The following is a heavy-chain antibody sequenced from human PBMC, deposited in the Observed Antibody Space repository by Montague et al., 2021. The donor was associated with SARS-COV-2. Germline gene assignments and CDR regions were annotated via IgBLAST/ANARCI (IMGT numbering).Heavy chain of an antibody. Sequence: SETLSLTCTVSGDSMNNYYWSWIRQPPGKGLEWSGYINYSGSTHYNPSLQSRVTLSKDTSKNQFSLRLTSVTAADTAMYFCAGAPIYRSSWYAYFDYWGQGTLVTVSS. J-gene: IGHJ4*02. CDR3: AGAPIYRSSWYAYFDY. CDR1: GDSMNNYY. D-gene: IGHD6-13*01. CDR2: INYSGST. V-gene: IGHV4-59*01.